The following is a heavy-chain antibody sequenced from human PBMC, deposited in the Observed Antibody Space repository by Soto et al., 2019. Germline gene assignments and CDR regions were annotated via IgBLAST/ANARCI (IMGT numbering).Heavy chain of an antibody. CDR2: IYYSGST. V-gene: IGHV4-59*01. J-gene: IGHJ4*02. D-gene: IGHD3-22*01. CDR3: ARLTASAPYYYDSSGYYYSFDY. CDR1: GGSISSYY. Sequence: SETLSLTCTVSGGSISSYYWSWIRQPPGKGLEWIGYIYYSGSTNYNPSLKSRVTISVDTSKNQFSLKLSSVTAADTAVYYCARLTASAPYYYDSSGYYYSFDYWGQGTLVTVSS.